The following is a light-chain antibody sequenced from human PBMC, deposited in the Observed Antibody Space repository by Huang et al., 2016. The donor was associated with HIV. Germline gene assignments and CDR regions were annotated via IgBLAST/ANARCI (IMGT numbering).Light chain of an antibody. J-gene: IGKJ4*01. CDR3: QQRSKWPLT. V-gene: IGKV3-11*01. Sequence: EIVLTQSQATLSLSPGQRVTLPCRASQSVSDFLAWYQQKPGQAPRNLIYSASNRGTGIPARFSGSGAGTDFTLTISSREPEDFAVYYCQQRSKWPLTFGGGTKVESK. CDR2: SAS. CDR1: QSVSDF.